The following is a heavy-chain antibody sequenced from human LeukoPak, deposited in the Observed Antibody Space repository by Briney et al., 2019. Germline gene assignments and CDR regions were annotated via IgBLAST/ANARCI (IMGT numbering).Heavy chain of an antibody. CDR1: GGSISSGGYS. J-gene: IGHJ4*02. V-gene: IGHV4-30-2*01. Sequence: PSQTLSLTCAVSGGSISSGGYSWSWIRQPPGKGLEWIGYIYHSGSTYYNPSLKSRVTISVDRSKNQFSLKLSSVTAADTAVYYCARSAYGDYGEYYFDYWGQGTLVTVSS. D-gene: IGHD4-17*01. CDR2: IYHSGST. CDR3: ARSAYGDYGEYYFDY.